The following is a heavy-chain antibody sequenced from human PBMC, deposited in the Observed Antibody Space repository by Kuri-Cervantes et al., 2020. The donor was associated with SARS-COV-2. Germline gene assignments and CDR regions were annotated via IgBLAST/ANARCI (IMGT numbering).Heavy chain of an antibody. J-gene: IGHJ3*02. V-gene: IGHV3-33*08. CDR2: IWYDGSNK. CDR1: GFTSSNYG. Sequence: GESLKISCAASGFTSSNYGVHWVRQAPGKGLEWVAVIWYDGSNKYYADSVKGRFTISRDTSKNTVHLQMNSLRVEDTAVYYCARRESWKGDFDIWGQGTMVTVSS. D-gene: IGHD1-1*01. CDR3: ARRESWKGDFDI.